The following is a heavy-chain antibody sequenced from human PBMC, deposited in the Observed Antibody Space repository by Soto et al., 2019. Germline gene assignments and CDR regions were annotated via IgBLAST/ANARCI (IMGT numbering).Heavy chain of an antibody. CDR3: ARDTGTTGFDY. CDR2: IYHSGST. CDR1: GGSISSGGYS. V-gene: IGHV4-30-2*01. J-gene: IGHJ4*02. Sequence: PSETLSLTCAVSGGSISSGGYSWSWIRQPPGKGLEWIGYIYHSGSTYYNPSLKSRVTISVDRSKNQFSLKLSSVTAADTAVYYCARDTGTTGFDYWGQGTLVTVSS. D-gene: IGHD1-7*01.